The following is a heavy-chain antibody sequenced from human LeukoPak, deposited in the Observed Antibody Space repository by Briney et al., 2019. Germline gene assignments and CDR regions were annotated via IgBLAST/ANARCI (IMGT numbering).Heavy chain of an antibody. CDR1: GGSISSSSYY. CDR3: ARDFYQQLDDYYYGMDV. J-gene: IGHJ6*02. CDR2: IYYSGST. D-gene: IGHD6-13*01. Sequence: PSETLSLTCTVSGGSISSSSYYWGWIRQPPGKGLEWIGSIYYSGSTYYNPSLKSRVTISVDTSKNQFSLKLSSVTAADTAVYYCARDFYQQLDDYYYGMDVWGQGTTVTVSS. V-gene: IGHV4-39*07.